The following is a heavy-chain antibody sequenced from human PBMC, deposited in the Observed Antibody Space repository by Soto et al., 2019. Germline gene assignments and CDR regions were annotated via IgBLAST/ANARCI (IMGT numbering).Heavy chain of an antibody. CDR2: ISWNSGSI. V-gene: IGHV3-9*01. Sequence: PGGSLELSCAASGFTFDDYAMHWVRQAPGKGLEWVSGISWNSGSIGYADSVKGRFTISRDNAKNSLYLQMNSLRAEDTALYYCAKDLSWELLLDGMDVWGQGTTVTVSS. CDR3: AKDLSWELLLDGMDV. CDR1: GFTFDDYA. D-gene: IGHD1-26*01. J-gene: IGHJ6*02.